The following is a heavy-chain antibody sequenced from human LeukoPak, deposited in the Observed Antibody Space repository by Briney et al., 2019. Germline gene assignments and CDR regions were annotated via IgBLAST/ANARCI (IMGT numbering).Heavy chain of an antibody. CDR1: GGSFNDYW. D-gene: IGHD2-15*01. V-gene: IGHV4-34*01. Sequence: SETLSLTCAVYGGSFNDYWGTWLRQPPGKGLEWIGEVNHGGSTNYNPSLESRVTISVDTSKNQFSLNLNSVTAADSAVYYCARTSDRSCSGGSSYLAYWGRGSRITVSS. CDR2: VNHGGST. J-gene: IGHJ4*02. CDR3: ARTSDRSCSGGSSYLAY.